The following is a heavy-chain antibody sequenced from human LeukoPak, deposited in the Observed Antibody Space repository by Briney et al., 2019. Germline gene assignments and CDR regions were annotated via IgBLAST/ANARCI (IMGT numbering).Heavy chain of an antibody. CDR3: ARAPSEIGGYYPEYFRH. Sequence: GGSLRLSCAASGFTFSTYCMHWVRQAPGKGLVWVSRIKSDGSTNYADSVKGRFTISRDNAKNTLSLQMNSLRPEDTGVYYCARAPSEIGGYYPEYFRHWGQGTLVTVSS. CDR1: GFTFSTYC. J-gene: IGHJ1*01. V-gene: IGHV3-74*01. D-gene: IGHD3-3*01. CDR2: IKSDGST.